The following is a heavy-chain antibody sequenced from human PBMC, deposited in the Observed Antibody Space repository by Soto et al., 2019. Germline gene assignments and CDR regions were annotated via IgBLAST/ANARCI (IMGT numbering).Heavy chain of an antibody. J-gene: IGHJ4*02. CDR1: GFTFSSYA. CDR3: ANPHVTSIYFDY. Sequence: GESLKISCAASGFTFSSYAMSWVRQAPGKGLEWVSAISGSGGSTYYADSVKGRFTISRDNSKNTLYLQMNSLRAEDTAVYYCANPHVTSIYFDYWGQGTLVTVSS. CDR2: ISGSGGST. V-gene: IGHV3-23*01. D-gene: IGHD2-21*02.